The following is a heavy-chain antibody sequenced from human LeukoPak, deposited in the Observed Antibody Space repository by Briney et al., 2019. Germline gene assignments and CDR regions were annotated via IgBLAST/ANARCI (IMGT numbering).Heavy chain of an antibody. D-gene: IGHD3-22*01. CDR3: ARVPIYDSSGYYGY. V-gene: IGHV1-2*02. CDR2: INPNSGGT. Sequence: ASVKVSCKASGYTFTGYYMHWVRQAPGQGLEWMVWINPNSGGTNYAQKFQGRVTMTSDTSISTAYMELSRLRSDDTAVYYCARVPIYDSSGYYGYWGQGTLVTVSS. J-gene: IGHJ4*02. CDR1: GYTFTGYY.